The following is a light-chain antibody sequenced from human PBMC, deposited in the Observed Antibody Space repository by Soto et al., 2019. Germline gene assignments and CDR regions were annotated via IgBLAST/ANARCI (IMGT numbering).Light chain of an antibody. J-gene: IGLJ1*01. V-gene: IGLV2-23*01. CDR3: FSYAGNSVYV. CDR2: EGT. CDR1: SSNVGSYNL. Sequence: QSVLTLPASVSGSPGQSMTMSCTGTSSNVGSYNLVSWFQQLPGKVPKLMIYEGTKRPSGVSDRFSGSKSGNTASLTISGLQAEDEADYYCFSYAGNSVYVFGTGTKVTVL.